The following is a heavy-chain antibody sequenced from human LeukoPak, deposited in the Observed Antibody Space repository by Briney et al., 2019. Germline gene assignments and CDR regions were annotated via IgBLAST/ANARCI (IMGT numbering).Heavy chain of an antibody. CDR3: AREKHCGGDCYAFDI. J-gene: IGHJ3*02. Sequence: GGSLRLSCVASGFTFSSYWMSWVRQAPGKGLEWVANIKQDGGEIHAVDSVKGRFTISRDNAKNSLYLQMNSLRAEDTALYYCAREKHCGGDCYAFDIWGQGTMVTVSS. CDR1: GFTFSSYW. V-gene: IGHV3-7*03. CDR2: IKQDGGEI. D-gene: IGHD2-21*02.